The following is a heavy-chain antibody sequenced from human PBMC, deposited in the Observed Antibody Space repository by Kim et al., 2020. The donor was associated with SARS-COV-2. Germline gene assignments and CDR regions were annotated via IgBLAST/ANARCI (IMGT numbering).Heavy chain of an antibody. CDR3: ARASSSWGAFDI. J-gene: IGHJ3*02. V-gene: IGHV5-10-1*01. Sequence: NYSPSFQGHVTISADKSTSTAYLQWSSLKASDTAMYYCARASSSWGAFDIWGQGTMVTVSS. D-gene: IGHD6-13*01.